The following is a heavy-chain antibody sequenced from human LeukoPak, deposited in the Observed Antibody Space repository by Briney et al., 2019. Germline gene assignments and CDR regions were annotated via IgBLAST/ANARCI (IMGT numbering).Heavy chain of an antibody. J-gene: IGHJ4*02. V-gene: IGHV3-66*01. CDR2: IYSGGSI. CDR3: ARDTSTMVTLPGFDY. D-gene: IGHD4-17*01. Sequence: GGSLRLSCAASGFTFSSYSMNWVRQAPGKGLEWVSVIYSGGSIYYADSVKGRFIISRDNSKNTLYLQMNSLRADDTAVYYCARDTSTMVTLPGFDYWGQGTLVSVSS. CDR1: GFTFSSYS.